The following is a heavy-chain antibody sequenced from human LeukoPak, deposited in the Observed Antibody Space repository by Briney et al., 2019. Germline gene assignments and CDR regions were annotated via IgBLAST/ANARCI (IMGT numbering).Heavy chain of an antibody. CDR3: ATRRVGTHWFDP. CDR1: GGSISSGGYY. D-gene: IGHD2-21*02. J-gene: IGHJ5*02. Sequence: SETLSLTCTVSGGSISSGGYYWRWIRQHPGKGLEWIGYIYYSGSTYYNPSLKSRVTISVDTSKNQFSLKLSSVTAADTAVYYCATRRVGTHWFDPWGQGTLVTVSS. V-gene: IGHV4-31*03. CDR2: IYYSGST.